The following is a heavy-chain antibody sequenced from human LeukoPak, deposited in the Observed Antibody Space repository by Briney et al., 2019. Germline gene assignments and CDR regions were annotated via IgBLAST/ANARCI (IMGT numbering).Heavy chain of an antibody. CDR3: ARDVPGIRVLDY. Sequence: GGSLRLSCAASGFTFSSYAMHWVRQAPGKGLEWVAVISYDGSNKYYADSVKGRFTISRDNSKNTLYLQMNSLRAEDTAVNYCARDVPGIRVLDYWVQGTLVTVSS. J-gene: IGHJ4*02. D-gene: IGHD2-2*01. V-gene: IGHV3-30-3*01. CDR1: GFTFSSYA. CDR2: ISYDGSNK.